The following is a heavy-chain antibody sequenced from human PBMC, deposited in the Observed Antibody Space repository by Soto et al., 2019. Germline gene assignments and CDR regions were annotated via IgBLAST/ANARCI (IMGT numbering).Heavy chain of an antibody. CDR1: GGNIIGGSGY. Sequence: SVPMSVTCTVAGGNIIGGSGYWSRKKKPPGKGLEWIGYIYYSGSTNYNPSLKSRVTISVDTSKNQFSLKLSSVTAADTAVYYCAGGSMTTVTSWIYYYYGMDVWGQGTTVTVSS. CDR3: AGGSMTTVTSWIYYYYGMDV. CDR2: IYYSGST. V-gene: IGHV4-61*01. D-gene: IGHD4-4*01. J-gene: IGHJ6*02.